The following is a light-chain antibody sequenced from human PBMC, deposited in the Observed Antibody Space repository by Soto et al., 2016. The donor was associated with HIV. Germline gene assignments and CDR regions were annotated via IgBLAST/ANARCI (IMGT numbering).Light chain of an antibody. Sequence: SYELTQPSSVSVSPGQTARITCSGDVLAKYGRWFQQKPGQAPKLVIYKDTERPSWIPERFSGSSSGTTVTLTISGAQVEDEADYYCYSATDNNWVFGGGTRLTVL. J-gene: IGLJ3*02. CDR3: YSATDNNWV. CDR1: VLAKY. V-gene: IGLV3-27*01. CDR2: KDT.